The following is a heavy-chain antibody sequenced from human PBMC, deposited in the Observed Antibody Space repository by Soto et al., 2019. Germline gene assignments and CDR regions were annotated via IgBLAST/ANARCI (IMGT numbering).Heavy chain of an antibody. Sequence: SSVKVSCKASGYTFTSYAMHWVRQAPGQRLEWVGWINAGNGNTKYSQKFQGRVTITRDTSASTAYMELSSLRSEDTAVYYCALEPCGYYCYQLAVSGRRSTVTVSS. D-gene: IGHD3-3*01. J-gene: IGHJ6*03. V-gene: IGHV1-3*01. CDR3: ALEPCGYYCYQLAV. CDR2: INAGNGNT. CDR1: GYTFTSYA.